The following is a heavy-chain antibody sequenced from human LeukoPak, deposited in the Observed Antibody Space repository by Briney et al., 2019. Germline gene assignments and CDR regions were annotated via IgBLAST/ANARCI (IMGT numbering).Heavy chain of an antibody. CDR2: IRSKAYGGTT. V-gene: IGHV3-49*03. J-gene: IGHJ4*02. CDR3: TRLSRYGNRWYYVDY. CDR1: GFTFGDYA. D-gene: IGHD6-13*01. Sequence: PGGSLRLSCTASGFTFGDYAMSWFRQAPGKGLEWVGFIRSKAYGGTTEYAASVKGRFTISRDDSKNSLYLQMNSLKTEDTAVYYCTRLSRYGNRWYYVDYWGQGTLVTVSS.